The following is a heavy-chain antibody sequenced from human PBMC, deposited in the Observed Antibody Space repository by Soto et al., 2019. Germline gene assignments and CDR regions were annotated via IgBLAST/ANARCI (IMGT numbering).Heavy chain of an antibody. J-gene: IGHJ3*02. V-gene: IGHV3-72*01. CDR3: TRGYSGIDIYAFDI. Sequence: LQLVESGGGLVQPGGALRLSCAASGSTFSDHSMDWVRQAPGKGREWVGRSGNRANSDTTEYGSSVKGRVTISRDDSKNSMYLQMTSLKTEDTAVYYCTRGYSGIDIYAFDIWGQGTLVTVSA. D-gene: IGHD1-26*01. CDR1: GSTFSDHS. CDR2: SGNRANSDTT.